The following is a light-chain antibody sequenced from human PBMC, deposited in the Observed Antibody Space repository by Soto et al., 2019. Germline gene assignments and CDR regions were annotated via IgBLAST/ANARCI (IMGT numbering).Light chain of an antibody. CDR1: SSDVGGYDY. J-gene: IGLJ1*01. Sequence: QSALTQPASVSGSPRQSITISCIGTSSDVGGYDYVSWYQQHPGKAPKLMIYDVNNRPSGVSNRFSGSKSGNTASLTISGLQAEDEADYYCSSYTSSYTYVFGTGTKLTVL. CDR2: DVN. V-gene: IGLV2-14*01. CDR3: SSYTSSYTYV.